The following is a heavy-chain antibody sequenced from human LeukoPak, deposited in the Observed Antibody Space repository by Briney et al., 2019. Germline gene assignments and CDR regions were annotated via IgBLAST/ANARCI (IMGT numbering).Heavy chain of an antibody. CDR1: GFTFSSYW. Sequence: GGSLRLSCAASGFTFSSYWMHWVRQAPGKGLVWVSRINSDGSSTSYADSVKGRFTISRDNAKNTLYLQMNSLGAEDTAVYYCARDQSSGYSTYPPDYWGQGTLVTVSS. CDR2: INSDGSST. CDR3: ARDQSSGYSTYPPDY. V-gene: IGHV3-74*01. D-gene: IGHD3-22*01. J-gene: IGHJ4*02.